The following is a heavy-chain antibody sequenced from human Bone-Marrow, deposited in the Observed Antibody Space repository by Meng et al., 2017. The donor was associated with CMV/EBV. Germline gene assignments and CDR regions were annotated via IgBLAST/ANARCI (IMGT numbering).Heavy chain of an antibody. D-gene: IGHD3-3*01. Sequence: SETLSLTCTVSGYSISSGYYWGWIRQPPGKGLEWIGSIYHSGSTYYNPSLKSRVTISVDTSKNQFSLNLSSVTAADTALYYCARGRGFLEWFFDYWGQGTLVTVSS. V-gene: IGHV4-38-2*02. CDR1: GYSISSGYY. J-gene: IGHJ4*02. CDR2: IYHSGST. CDR3: ARGRGFLEWFFDY.